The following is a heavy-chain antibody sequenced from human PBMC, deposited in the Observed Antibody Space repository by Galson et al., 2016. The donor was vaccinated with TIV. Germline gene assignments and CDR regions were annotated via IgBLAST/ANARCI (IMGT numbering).Heavy chain of an antibody. V-gene: IGHV4-31*03. D-gene: IGHD3-3*01. CDR3: APLPPIFGVITEGYYFDS. CDR1: GGSISGGGYY. Sequence: TLSLTCTASGGSISGGGYYWSWIRQPPGKGLEWIGYIYHSGTTYYNPSLKSRLTISVDTSKNQFSLNLSSVTAADSAVYYCAPLPPIFGVITEGYYFDSWGQGIQVTVSS. J-gene: IGHJ4*02. CDR2: IYHSGTT.